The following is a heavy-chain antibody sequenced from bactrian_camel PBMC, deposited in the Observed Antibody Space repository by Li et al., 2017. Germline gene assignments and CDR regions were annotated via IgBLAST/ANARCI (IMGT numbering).Heavy chain of an antibody. J-gene: IGHJ4*01. Sequence: HVQLVESGGGSVQAGGSLRLSCAASGYTYNRNCMAWFRQAPGKEREGVARIATGSGNTCYADSVKGRFTISQDNAKNTVYLQMNSLKPEDTAMYYCAGTSRGGTWYRSQTYNYWGQGTQVTVS. CDR1: GYTYNRNC. D-gene: IGHD6*01. CDR2: IATGSGNT. V-gene: IGHV3S1*01. CDR3: AGTSRGGTWYRSQTYNY.